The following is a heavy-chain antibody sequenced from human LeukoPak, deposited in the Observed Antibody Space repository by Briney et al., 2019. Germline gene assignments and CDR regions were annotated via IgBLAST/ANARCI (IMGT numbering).Heavy chain of an antibody. CDR2: INAGNGNT. CDR3: ARKSLTVAGTDY. D-gene: IGHD6-19*01. CDR1: GYTFTSYA. Sequence: ASVKVSCKASGYTFTSYAMHWVRQAPGQRLEWMGRINAGNGNTKYSQKFQGRVTITRDTSASTAYMELSSLRSEDTAVYYCARKSLTVAGTDYWGQGTLVTVSS. J-gene: IGHJ4*02. V-gene: IGHV1-3*01.